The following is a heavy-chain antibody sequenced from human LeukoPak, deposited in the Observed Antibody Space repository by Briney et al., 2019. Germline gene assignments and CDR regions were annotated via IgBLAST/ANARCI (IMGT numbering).Heavy chain of an antibody. CDR2: ISAYNGNT. J-gene: IGHJ3*02. CDR1: GYTFTNYD. Sequence: ASVKVSCKASGYTFTNYDINWVRQATGQGLEWMGWISAYNGNTNYAQKLQGRVTMTTDTSTSTAYMELRSLRSDDTAVYYCAKDLEDILLWFGESLVAFDIWGQGTMVTVSS. V-gene: IGHV1-18*01. CDR3: AKDLEDILLWFGESLVAFDI. D-gene: IGHD3-10*01.